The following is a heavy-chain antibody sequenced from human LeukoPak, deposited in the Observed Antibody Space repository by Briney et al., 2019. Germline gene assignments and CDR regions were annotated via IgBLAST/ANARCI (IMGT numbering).Heavy chain of an antibody. D-gene: IGHD3-10*01. CDR1: GFTFSSDW. CDR3: ARGSPSGY. V-gene: IGHV3-7*01. CDR2: IKQDGSEK. Sequence: PGGSLRLSCAVSGFTFSSDWMIWVRQAPGKGLEWVANIKQDGSEKYYVDSVKGRFTISRDNAKNSLYLQMNSLRAEDTAVYYCARGSPSGYWGQGTLVTVSS. J-gene: IGHJ4*02.